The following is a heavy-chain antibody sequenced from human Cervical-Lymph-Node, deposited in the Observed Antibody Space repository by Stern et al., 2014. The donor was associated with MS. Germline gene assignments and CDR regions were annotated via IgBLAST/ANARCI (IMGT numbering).Heavy chain of an antibody. V-gene: IGHV3-49*04. J-gene: IGHJ4*02. CDR2: IRNKPYSGTA. D-gene: IGHD6-13*01. CDR3: TRGDAAAGQSLHY. Sequence: VQLVESGGGLVQPGRSLRLSCSASGFTFGDYTMTWVRQAPGKGLEWVGFIRNKPYSGTAEYAASVKGRFIISRDDSEGIAYLQMNSLKTEDTAVYYCTRGDAAAGQSLHYWGQGTLVTVSS. CDR1: GFTFGDYT.